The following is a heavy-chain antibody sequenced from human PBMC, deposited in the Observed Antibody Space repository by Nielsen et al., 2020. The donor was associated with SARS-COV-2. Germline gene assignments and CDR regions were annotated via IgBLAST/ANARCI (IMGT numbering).Heavy chain of an antibody. CDR2: INQDGSLK. D-gene: IGHD6-13*01. J-gene: IGHJ5*02. CDR3: ARDGGSSSWYQKNNWFDP. V-gene: IGHV3-7*03. CDR1: GFTFSNYW. Sequence: GGSLRLSCGTSGFTFSNYWMSWVRQAPGKGLEWVAQINQDGSLKYYVDSVKGRFSVSRDNAKNSLYLQMNSLRAEDTAVYYCARDGGSSSWYQKNNWFDPWGQGTLVTVSS.